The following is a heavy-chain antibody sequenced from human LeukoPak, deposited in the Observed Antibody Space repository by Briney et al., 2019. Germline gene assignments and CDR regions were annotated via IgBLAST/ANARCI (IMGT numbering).Heavy chain of an antibody. CDR2: INHSGST. CDR1: GGSFSGYY. CDR3: ARGRGYSGGWYRGYYFDY. D-gene: IGHD6-19*01. V-gene: IGHV4-34*01. Sequence: PSETLSLTCAVYGGSFSGYYWSWIRQPPGKGLEWIGEINHSGSTNYNPSLKSRVTIPVDTSKNQFSLKLSSVTAADTAVYYCARGRGYSGGWYRGYYFDYWGQGTLVTVSS. J-gene: IGHJ4*02.